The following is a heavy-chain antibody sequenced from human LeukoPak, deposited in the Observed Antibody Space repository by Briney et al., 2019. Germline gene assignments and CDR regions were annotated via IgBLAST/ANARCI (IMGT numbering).Heavy chain of an antibody. D-gene: IGHD5-12*01. CDR1: GGSMSGYY. CDR3: ARRRVYSGSGEFDF. V-gene: IGHV4-59*01. CDR2: IHYSGTT. Sequence: SETLSLTCAVSGGSMSGYYWSWIRQPPGKGLEWIGYIHYSGTTNYNSSLRSRVTISLDTSRSQFSLKLRSVTTADTAVYYCARRRVYSGSGEFDFWGQGTLVTVSS. J-gene: IGHJ4*02.